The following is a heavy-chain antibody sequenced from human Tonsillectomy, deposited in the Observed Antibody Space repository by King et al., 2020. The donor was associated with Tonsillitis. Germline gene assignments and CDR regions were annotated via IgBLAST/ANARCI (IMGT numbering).Heavy chain of an antibody. CDR3: ARGLRYFEWSPTGPSYYYYYGSDI. J-gene: IGHJ6*02. CDR1: GGSFSDYF. Sequence: VQLQQWGAGLLKPSRTLSLTCAVSGGSFSDYFWTWIRQSPGKGLEWIGDINHSGFTDYNPSLKSRLTMSVDTSKRQFSLKLTSVTAADTAIYYCARGLRYFEWSPTGPSYYYYYGSDIWGQGTTVTVSS. D-gene: IGHD3-9*01. V-gene: IGHV4-34*01. CDR2: INHSGFT.